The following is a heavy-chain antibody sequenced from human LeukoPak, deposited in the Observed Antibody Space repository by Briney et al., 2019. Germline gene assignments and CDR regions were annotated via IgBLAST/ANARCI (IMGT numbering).Heavy chain of an antibody. D-gene: IGHD2-2*01. V-gene: IGHV4-31*03. CDR1: GGSISSGGYY. J-gene: IGHJ3*02. Sequence: SQTLSLTCTVSGGSISSGGYYWSWIRQHPGKGLEWIGYIYYSGSTYYNPSLKSRVTISVDTSKNQFSLKLSSVTAADTAGYYCARDDGFKGYCSSTSCYLGSAFDIWGQGTMVTVSS. CDR2: IYYSGST. CDR3: ARDDGFKGYCSSTSCYLGSAFDI.